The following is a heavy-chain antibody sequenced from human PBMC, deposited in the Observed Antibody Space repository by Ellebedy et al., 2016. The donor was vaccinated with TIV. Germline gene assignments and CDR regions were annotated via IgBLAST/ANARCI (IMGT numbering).Heavy chain of an antibody. Sequence: MPSETLSLTCAVYGGSFSGYSWSWIRQPPGKGLEWVGEITHSGSSNYNPSLKSRVTISGDTSKNQFSLQLTSVTAADTAVYYCARGSLGRFGQHLVHPFSHWGQGTLVTVSS. CDR1: GGSFSGYS. J-gene: IGHJ4*02. CDR2: ITHSGSS. D-gene: IGHD6-13*01. CDR3: ARGSLGRFGQHLVHPFSH. V-gene: IGHV4-34*01.